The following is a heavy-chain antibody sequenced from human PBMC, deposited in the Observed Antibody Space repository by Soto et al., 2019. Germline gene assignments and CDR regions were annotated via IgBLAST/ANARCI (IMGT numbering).Heavy chain of an antibody. CDR3: AKEMPYYDFWSGPTDY. Sequence: GGSLRLSCAASGFTFSSYGMHWVRKAPGKGLEWVEVISDDGSNKYYADSVKGRFTISRDNSKNTLYLQMNSLRAEDTAVYFCAKEMPYYDFWSGPTDYWGQGTLVTVSS. J-gene: IGHJ4*02. D-gene: IGHD3-3*01. V-gene: IGHV3-30*18. CDR2: ISDDGSNK. CDR1: GFTFSSYG.